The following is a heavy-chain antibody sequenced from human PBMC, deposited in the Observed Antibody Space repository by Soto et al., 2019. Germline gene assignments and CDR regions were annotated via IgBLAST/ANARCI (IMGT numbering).Heavy chain of an antibody. V-gene: IGHV3-7*05. J-gene: IGHJ3*02. CDR3: ARTTAFET. D-gene: IGHD1-1*01. CDR1: GFTFSNSW. CDR2: IKEDGSEK. Sequence: GGSLRLSCAASGFTFSNSWMTWVRQAPGKGLEWVANIKEDGSEKNYVDSVKGRFTISRDNAKNSLYLQMNSLRAEDTAVYYCARTTAFETWGQGTMVTVSS.